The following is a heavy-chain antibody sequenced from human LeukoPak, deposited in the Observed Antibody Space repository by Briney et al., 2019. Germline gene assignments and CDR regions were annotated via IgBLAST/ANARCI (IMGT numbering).Heavy chain of an antibody. CDR1: GGSFSGHY. CDR3: ARVGFWSAYLNWFDP. D-gene: IGHD3-3*01. Sequence: SETLSLTCAVYGGSFSGHYWSWIRQPPGKGLEWIGEINHSGSTNYNPSLKSRVTISVDTSKNQFSLKLNSVTAADTAVYYCARVGFWSAYLNWFDPWGQGTLVTVSS. J-gene: IGHJ5*02. V-gene: IGHV4-34*01. CDR2: INHSGST.